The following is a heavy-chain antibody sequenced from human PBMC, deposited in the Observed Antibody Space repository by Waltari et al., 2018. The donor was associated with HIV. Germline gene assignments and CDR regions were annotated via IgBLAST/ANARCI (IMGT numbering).Heavy chain of an antibody. Sequence: QMQLVQSGPEVKKPGTSVTVSCKASGFNLRNTVVQWVRQTRGHRLEWIGWIVVGTGKINYAQKFQKRVTITRDMSTGTAYMVLNSLIIDDTAVYYCAAGTHYYDRWGQGTPVTVSS. J-gene: IGHJ5*02. CDR2: IVVGTGKI. CDR3: AAGTHYYDR. V-gene: IGHV1-58*01. CDR1: GFNLRNTV. D-gene: IGHD3-10*01.